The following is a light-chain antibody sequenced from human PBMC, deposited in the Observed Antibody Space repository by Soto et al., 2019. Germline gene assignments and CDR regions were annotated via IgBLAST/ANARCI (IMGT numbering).Light chain of an antibody. V-gene: IGKV3-15*01. Sequence: ILMTQSPATLSVSPGERATLSCRASQSVSNNLAWYQQKPGQAPRLLIYDASTRATGIPARFGGSGSGTEFTLTISGLQSEDVAVYYCQQYNNWPPWTFGQGTKVEIK. CDR2: DAS. CDR3: QQYNNWPPWT. J-gene: IGKJ1*01. CDR1: QSVSNN.